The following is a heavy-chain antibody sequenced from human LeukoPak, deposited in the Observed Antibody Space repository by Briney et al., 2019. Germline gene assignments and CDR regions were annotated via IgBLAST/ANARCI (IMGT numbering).Heavy chain of an antibody. CDR2: ISSSSSYI. V-gene: IGHV3-21*01. CDR3: ARDWEATVSFLDY. J-gene: IGHJ4*02. CDR1: GFAFSSYS. Sequence: GGSLRLSCAASGFAFSSYSMNWVRQAPGKGLEWVSSISSSSSYIYYADSVKGRFTISRDNAKNSLYLQMNSLRAEDTAVYYCARDWEATVSFLDYWGQGTLVTVSS. D-gene: IGHD4-17*01.